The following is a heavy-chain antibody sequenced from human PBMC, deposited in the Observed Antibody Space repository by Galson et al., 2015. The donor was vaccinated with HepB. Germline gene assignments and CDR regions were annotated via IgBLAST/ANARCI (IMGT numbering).Heavy chain of an antibody. CDR2: IYYSGST. V-gene: IGHV4-59*01. CDR3: ARGVLGCSSTSCDAFDI. CDR1: GGSISSYY. D-gene: IGHD2-2*01. J-gene: IGHJ3*02. Sequence: ETLSLTCTVSGGSISSYYWSWIRQPPGKGLEWIGYIYYSGSTNYNPSLKSRVTISVDTSKNQFSLKLSSVTAADTAVYYCARGVLGCSSTSCDAFDIWGQGTMVTVSS.